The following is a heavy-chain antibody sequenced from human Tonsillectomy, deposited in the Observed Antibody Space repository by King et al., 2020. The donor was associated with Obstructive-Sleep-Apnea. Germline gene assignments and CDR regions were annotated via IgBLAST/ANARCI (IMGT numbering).Heavy chain of an antibody. D-gene: IGHD3-22*01. V-gene: IGHV4-31*03. Sequence: QLQESGPGLVKPSQTLSLTCTVSGGSISSGGYYWSWIRQHPGKGREWVGYIYYNGRTLYNPSLKSRVTLSVETSKNQFSLKLSPVTPADTAVYYCARAGDYYDSSGYYDLDYWGQGTLVTVSS. CDR1: GGSISSGGYY. J-gene: IGHJ4*02. CDR2: IYYNGRT. CDR3: ARAGDYYDSSGYYDLDY.